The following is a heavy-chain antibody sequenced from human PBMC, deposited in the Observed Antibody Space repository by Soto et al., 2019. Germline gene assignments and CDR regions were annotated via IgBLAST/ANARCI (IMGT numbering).Heavy chain of an antibody. CDR2: INHSGST. J-gene: IGHJ4*02. V-gene: IGHV4-34*01. D-gene: IGHD5-12*01. Sequence: QVQLQQWGAGLLKPSETLSLTCAVYGGSFSGYYWSWIRQPPGKGLEWIGEINHSGSTNYNPSLKSRVTISVDTSKNQFSLKLSSVTAADTAVYYCARGLNRPLVMVATFFDYWGQGTLFPVSS. CDR3: ARGLNRPLVMVATFFDY. CDR1: GGSFSGYY.